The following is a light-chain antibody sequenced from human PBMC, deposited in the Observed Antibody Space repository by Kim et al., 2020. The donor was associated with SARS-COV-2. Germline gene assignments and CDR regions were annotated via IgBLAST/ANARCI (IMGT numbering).Light chain of an antibody. V-gene: IGKV1-39*01. J-gene: IGKJ1*01. Sequence: ASVGDRVTITCRASQSISSYLNWYQQKPGKAPKLLIYAASSLQSGVPSRFSGSGSGTDFTLTISSLQPEDFATYYCQQSYSTPPWTFGQGTKVDI. CDR2: AAS. CDR3: QQSYSTPPWT. CDR1: QSISSY.